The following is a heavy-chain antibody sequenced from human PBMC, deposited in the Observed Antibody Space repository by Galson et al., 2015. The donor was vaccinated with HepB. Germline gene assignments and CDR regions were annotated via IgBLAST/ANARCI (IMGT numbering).Heavy chain of an antibody. Sequence: SLRLSCAASGFIFNTYSMHWVRQAPGKGLDWVAALTSAGDKEYYADSVTGRFSISRDNSKNILYLQINSLRTEDKAVYYCVRDAMGRGSGSYSAFDYWCQGTLVTVSS. CDR2: LTSAGDKE. CDR1: GFIFNTYS. D-gene: IGHD1-26*01. J-gene: IGHJ4*02. V-gene: IGHV3-30-3*01. CDR3: VRDAMGRGSGSYSAFDY.